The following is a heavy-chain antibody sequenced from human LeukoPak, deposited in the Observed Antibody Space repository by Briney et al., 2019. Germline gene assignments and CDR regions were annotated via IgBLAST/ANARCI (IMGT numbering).Heavy chain of an antibody. D-gene: IGHD1-26*01. V-gene: IGHV3-66*01. CDR2: IYSGGST. J-gene: IGHJ4*02. CDR3: ARAVDSGSYG. Sequence: GGSLRLSCAASGFTFSSYSMNWVRQAPGKGLEWVSVIYSGGSTYYADSVKGRFTISRDNSKNTLYLQMNSLRAEDTAVYYCARAVDSGSYGWGQGTLVTVSS. CDR1: GFTFSSYS.